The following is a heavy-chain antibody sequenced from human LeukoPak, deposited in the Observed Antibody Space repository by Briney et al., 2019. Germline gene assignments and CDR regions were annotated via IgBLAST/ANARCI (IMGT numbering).Heavy chain of an antibody. D-gene: IGHD3-22*01. CDR3: ARSRLPHYYDSSGYFDY. Sequence: PSETLSLTCTVSGGSISSYYWSWIRQPPGKGLEWIGYIYYSGSTNYNPSLKSRVTISVDTSKNQFSLKLCSVTAADTAVYYCARSRLPHYYDSSGYFDYWGQGTLVTVSS. V-gene: IGHV4-59*01. J-gene: IGHJ4*02. CDR1: GGSISSYY. CDR2: IYYSGST.